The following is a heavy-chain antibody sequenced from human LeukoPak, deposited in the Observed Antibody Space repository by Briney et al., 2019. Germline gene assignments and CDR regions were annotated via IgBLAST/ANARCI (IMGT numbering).Heavy chain of an antibody. CDR2: IYYSGST. Sequence: SETLSLTCTVSGYSISSSYYWSWIRQPPGKGLEWIGYIYYSGSTNYNPSLKSRVTISVDTSKNQFSLKLSSVTAADTAVYYCARVTYGSYDDSFDYWGQGTLVTVSS. D-gene: IGHD1-26*01. CDR3: ARVTYGSYDDSFDY. J-gene: IGHJ4*02. CDR1: GYSISSSYY. V-gene: IGHV4-61*01.